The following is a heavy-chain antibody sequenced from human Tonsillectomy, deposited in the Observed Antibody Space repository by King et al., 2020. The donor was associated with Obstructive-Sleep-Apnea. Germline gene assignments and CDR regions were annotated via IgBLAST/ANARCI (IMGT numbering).Heavy chain of an antibody. V-gene: IGHV3-11*01. D-gene: IGHD3-9*01. Sequence: VQLVESGGGLVKPGGSLRLSCAASGFTFSDYYMSWIRQAPGKGLEWVSYISSSGSTIYYADSVKGRFTISRDNAKNSRYLKMKSLRAEDTAVYYCARGHYDILTGYFADHWYFDLWGRGTLVTVSS. CDR1: GFTFSDYY. J-gene: IGHJ2*01. CDR2: ISSSGSTI. CDR3: ARGHYDILTGYFADHWYFDL.